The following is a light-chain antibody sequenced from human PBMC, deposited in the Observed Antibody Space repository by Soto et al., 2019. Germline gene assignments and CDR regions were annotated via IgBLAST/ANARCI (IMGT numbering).Light chain of an antibody. J-gene: IGKJ1*01. CDR2: KAS. V-gene: IGKV1-5*03. CDR1: QSLTGW. Sequence: DIQMTQSPSTLPASVGDRVTITCRASQSLTGWLAWYQQKPGRAPTLLISKASSLESGVPSRFSGSGSGTEFTLTITSLQPDDFATYYCQHYNSYSGTFGQGTKVDIK. CDR3: QHYNSYSGT.